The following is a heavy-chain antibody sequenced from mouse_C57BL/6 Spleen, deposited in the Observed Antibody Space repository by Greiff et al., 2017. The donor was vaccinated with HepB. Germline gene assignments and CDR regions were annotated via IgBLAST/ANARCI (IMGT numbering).Heavy chain of an antibody. D-gene: IGHD1-1*01. CDR2: IWSDGST. V-gene: IGHV2-6*03. Sequence: VHLVESGPGLVAPSQSLSITCTVSGFSLTSYGVHWVRQPPGKGLEWLVVIWSDGSTTYNSALKSRLSISKDNSKSQVFLKMNSLQTDDTAMYYCATSHGGTTVVATDYYYAMDYWGQGTSVTVSS. CDR1: GFSLTSYG. CDR3: ATSHGGTTVVATDYYYAMDY. J-gene: IGHJ4*01.